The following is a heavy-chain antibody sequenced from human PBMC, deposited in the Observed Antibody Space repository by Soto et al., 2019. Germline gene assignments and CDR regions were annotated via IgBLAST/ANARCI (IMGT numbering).Heavy chain of an antibody. V-gene: IGHV3-64D*08. J-gene: IGHJ2*01. CDR2: IRSNGGST. D-gene: IGHD1-1*01. CDR3: LFFQAEDGIRLLCTVSAFLLNRSSDL. Sequence: KGLEYVSAIRSNGGSTYSADSVKGRFSISRDNSKTTLYLQMSSLRAEDTAVYYCLFFQAEDGIRLLCTVSAFLLNRSSDL.